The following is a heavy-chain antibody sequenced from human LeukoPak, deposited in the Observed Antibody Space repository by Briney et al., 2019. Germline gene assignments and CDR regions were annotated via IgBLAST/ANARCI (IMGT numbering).Heavy chain of an antibody. J-gene: IGHJ6*03. Sequence: GGSLRLSCAASGFTFSSYSMNWVRQAPGKGLEWVSYISSSSSTIYYADSVKGRFTISRDNAKNSLYLQMNSLRAEDTAVYYCVRVITGEPLTYYYYYYMDVWGKGTTVTVSS. V-gene: IGHV3-48*01. CDR3: VRVITGEPLTYYYYYYMDV. CDR2: ISSSSSTI. CDR1: GFTFSSYS. D-gene: IGHD7-27*01.